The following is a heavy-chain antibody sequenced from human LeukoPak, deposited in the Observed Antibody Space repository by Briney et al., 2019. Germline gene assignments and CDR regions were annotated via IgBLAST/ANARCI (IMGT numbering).Heavy chain of an antibody. D-gene: IGHD3-3*01. J-gene: IGHJ5*02. CDR3: AKDSEDGVVIAT. V-gene: IGHV3-23*01. CDR2: ISGSGGST. Sequence: PGGSLRLSCAASGFRFNTYWMSWVRQAPGKGLEWVSAISGSGGSTYYADSVKGRFTISRDNSKNTLYLQMNSLRAEDTAVYYCAKDSEDGVVIATWGQGTLVTVSS. CDR1: GFRFNTYW.